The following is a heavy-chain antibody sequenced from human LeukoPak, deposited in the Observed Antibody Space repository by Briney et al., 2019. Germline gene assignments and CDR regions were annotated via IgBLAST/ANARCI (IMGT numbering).Heavy chain of an antibody. D-gene: IGHD3-22*01. CDR3: ARAYTDYYHSSGYGYFDD. CDR1: GGSISSGGYS. V-gene: IGHV4-30-2*01. Sequence: PSETLSLTCAVSGGSISSGGYSWSWIRQPPGKGLEWIGYIYHSGSTYYNPSLKSRATISVDRSKNQFSLKLSSVTAADTAVYYCARAYTDYYHSSGYGYFDDWGQGTLVTVSS. J-gene: IGHJ4*02. CDR2: IYHSGST.